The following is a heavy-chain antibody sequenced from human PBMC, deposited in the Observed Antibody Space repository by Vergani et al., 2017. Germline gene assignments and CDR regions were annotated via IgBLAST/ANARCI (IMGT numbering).Heavy chain of an antibody. D-gene: IGHD3-3*01. CDR1: GFTFSGSA. J-gene: IGHJ6*02. CDR2: IRSKANSYAT. V-gene: IGHV3-73*02. Sequence: EVQLVESGGGLVQPGGSLKLSCAASGFTFSGSAMHWVRQASGKGLEWVGRIRSKANSYATAYAASVKGRFTISRDDSKNTAYLQMNSLKTEDTAVYYCARDAGYDFWSGYQKTYYYYGMDVWGQGTTVTVSS. CDR3: ARDAGYDFWSGYQKTYYYYGMDV.